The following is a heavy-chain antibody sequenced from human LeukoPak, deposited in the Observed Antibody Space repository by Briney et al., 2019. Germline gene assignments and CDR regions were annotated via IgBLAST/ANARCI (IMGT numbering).Heavy chain of an antibody. Sequence: PGGSLRLSCAASGFTFSSYGMYWVRQAPGKGLEWVAFIRYDGSNKYYADSVKGRFTISRDNSKNTLYLQMNSLRAEDTAVYYCAKDSGLSTVSNFDYWGQGTLVTVSS. CDR1: GFTFSSYG. J-gene: IGHJ4*02. D-gene: IGHD4-17*01. CDR3: AKDSGLSTVSNFDY. CDR2: IRYDGSNK. V-gene: IGHV3-30*02.